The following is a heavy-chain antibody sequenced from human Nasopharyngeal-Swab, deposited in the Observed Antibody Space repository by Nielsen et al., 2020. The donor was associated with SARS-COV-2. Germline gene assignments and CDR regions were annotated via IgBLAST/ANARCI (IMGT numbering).Heavy chain of an antibody. CDR3: ARGHDYGDYATYDY. Sequence: WGSLRLSCSVYGGSFSCYYWSWIRQPPGKGLEWIGEINHSGSTNYNPSLKSRVTISVDTSKNQFSLKLSSVTAADTAVYYCARGHDYGDYATYDYWGQGTLVTVSS. D-gene: IGHD4-17*01. CDR2: INHSGST. CDR1: GGSFSCYY. J-gene: IGHJ4*02. V-gene: IGHV4-34*01.